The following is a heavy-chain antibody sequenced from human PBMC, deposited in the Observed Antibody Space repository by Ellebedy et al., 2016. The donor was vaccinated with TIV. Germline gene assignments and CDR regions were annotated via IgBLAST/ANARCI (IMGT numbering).Heavy chain of an antibody. D-gene: IGHD5-18*01. J-gene: IGHJ4*02. V-gene: IGHV3-64*01. CDR2: ISSNGGST. CDR1: GFTFSSYA. CDR3: ARGGLGYSYGYGSTHFDY. Sequence: GESLKISCAASGFTFSSYAMHWVRQAPGKGLEYVSAISSNGGSTYYANSVKGRFTISRDNSKNTLYLQMVSLRAEDMAVYYCARGGLGYSYGYGSTHFDYWGQGTLVTVSS.